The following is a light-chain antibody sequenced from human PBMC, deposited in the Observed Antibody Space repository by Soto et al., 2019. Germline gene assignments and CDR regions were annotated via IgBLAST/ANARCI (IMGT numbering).Light chain of an antibody. Sequence: DIQLTQSPSFLSASVGDRVTITCRTSQGISSSLAWFQQKPGKAPKLLIYAASTLKSGVPSRFSGSGSGTEFTLTISSLQPEDFATYYCQQLNSYPRTFGGGTKVDIK. V-gene: IGKV1-9*01. CDR3: QQLNSYPRT. CDR1: QGISSS. J-gene: IGKJ4*01. CDR2: AAS.